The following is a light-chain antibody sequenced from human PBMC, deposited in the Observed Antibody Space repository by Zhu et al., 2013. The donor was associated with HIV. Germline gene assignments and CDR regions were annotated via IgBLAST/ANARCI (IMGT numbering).Light chain of an antibody. Sequence: DIHMTQSPSSLSASVGDRVTITCRATQSISTHLNWFQQISGKAPKLLTYAASRLQSGVPSRFTGSGSGTEFSLTISSLQPEDFATYYCQQFNSYPLTFGGGTKVEIK. V-gene: IGKV1-39*01. CDR2: AAS. J-gene: IGKJ4*01. CDR1: QSISTH. CDR3: QQFNSYPLT.